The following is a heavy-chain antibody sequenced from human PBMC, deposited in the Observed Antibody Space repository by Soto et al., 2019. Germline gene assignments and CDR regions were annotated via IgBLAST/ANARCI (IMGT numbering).Heavy chain of an antibody. J-gene: IGHJ4*02. CDR1: GGSISSSSYY. V-gene: IGHV4-39*01. D-gene: IGHD3-10*01. CDR2: IYYSGST. CDR3: ARQGRPMVRGVMNFDY. Sequence: SETLSLTCTVSGGSISSSSYYWGWIRQPPGKGLEWIGSIYYSGSTYYNPSLKSRVTISVDTSKNQFSLKLSSVTAADTAVYYCARQGRPMVRGVMNFDYWGQGTLVTVSS.